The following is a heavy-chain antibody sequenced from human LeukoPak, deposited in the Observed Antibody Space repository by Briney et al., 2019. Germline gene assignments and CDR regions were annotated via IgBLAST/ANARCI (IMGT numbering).Heavy chain of an antibody. J-gene: IGHJ3*02. CDR2: ISSSSSYI. Sequence: GGSLRLSCAASGFTFSSYSMNWVRQAPGKGLEWVSSISSSSSYIYHADSVKGRLTISRDNAKNSLYLQMNSLRAEDTAVYYCAREDYYDSSHAFDIWGQGTMVTVSS. CDR3: AREDYYDSSHAFDI. CDR1: GFTFSSYS. D-gene: IGHD3-22*01. V-gene: IGHV3-21*01.